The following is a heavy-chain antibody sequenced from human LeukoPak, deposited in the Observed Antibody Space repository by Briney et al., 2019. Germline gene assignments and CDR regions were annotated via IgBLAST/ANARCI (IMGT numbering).Heavy chain of an antibody. V-gene: IGHV3-48*04. D-gene: IGHD3-9*01. CDR2: ISSDNSII. CDR3: TSLGFDPDY. Sequence: PGGSLRLSCAASGFTFSTYGMNWVRQAPGKGLEWISYISSDNSIIYYADSVKGRFTISRDNAKNSLHLQMNSLRAEDTAVYYCTSLGFDPDYWGQGTLVTVSS. J-gene: IGHJ4*02. CDR1: GFTFSTYG.